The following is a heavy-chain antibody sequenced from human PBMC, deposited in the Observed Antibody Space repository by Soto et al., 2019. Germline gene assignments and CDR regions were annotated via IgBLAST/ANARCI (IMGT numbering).Heavy chain of an antibody. CDR1: GGSISSGAYS. CDR2: LYHSGST. CDR3: ARTGDAAGDAFDI. J-gene: IGHJ3*02. Sequence: SETLSLTCTVSGGSISSGAYSWSWIRQPPGKGLEWIGYLYHSGSTYYIPSLKSRVTISVETSKNQFSLKLSSVTAADTAVYYCARTGDAAGDAFDIWGQGTMVTVSS. D-gene: IGHD6-13*01. V-gene: IGHV4-30-4*01.